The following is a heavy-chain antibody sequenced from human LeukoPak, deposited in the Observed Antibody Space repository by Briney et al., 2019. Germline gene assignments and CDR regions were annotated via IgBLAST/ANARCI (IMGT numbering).Heavy chain of an antibody. V-gene: IGHV3-33*01. Sequence: GGSLRLSCAASGFTFSSYGMHWVRQAPGKGLEWVAVIWYDGSNKYYADSVKGRFTISRDNSKNTLYLQMNSLRAEDTAVYYCAREGYYDSSGYLIQDAFDIWGQGTMVTVSS. CDR3: AREGYYDSSGYLIQDAFDI. CDR2: IWYDGSNK. D-gene: IGHD3-22*01. J-gene: IGHJ3*02. CDR1: GFTFSSYG.